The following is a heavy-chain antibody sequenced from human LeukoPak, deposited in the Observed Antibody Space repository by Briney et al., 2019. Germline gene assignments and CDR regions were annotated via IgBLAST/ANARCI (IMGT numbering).Heavy chain of an antibody. J-gene: IGHJ4*02. CDR1: GFTFSSYS. Sequence: PGGSLRLSCAASGFTFSSYSMQWVRQTPGKGLEWVGIMSNSGENTFYGEAVKGRFTISRDNSKNTLYLQMNSLRAEDTAVYYCAKDLGGASYFYWGQGTLVTVSS. D-gene: IGHD2-8*02. CDR2: MSNSGENT. CDR3: AKDLGGASYFY. V-gene: IGHV3-33*05.